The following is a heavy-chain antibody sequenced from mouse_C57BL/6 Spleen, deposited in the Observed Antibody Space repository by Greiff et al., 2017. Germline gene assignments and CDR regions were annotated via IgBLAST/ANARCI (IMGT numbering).Heavy chain of an antibody. CDR1: GYAFTNYL. Sequence: QVQLQQSGAELVRPGTSVKVSCKASGYAFTNYLIEWVKQRPGQGLEWIGVINPGSGGTNYNEKFKGKATLTADKSSSTAYMQLSSLTSEDSAVYFCARTTVVVQGFDYWGQGTTLTVSS. CDR3: ARTTVVVQGFDY. V-gene: IGHV1-54*01. CDR2: INPGSGGT. D-gene: IGHD1-1*01. J-gene: IGHJ2*01.